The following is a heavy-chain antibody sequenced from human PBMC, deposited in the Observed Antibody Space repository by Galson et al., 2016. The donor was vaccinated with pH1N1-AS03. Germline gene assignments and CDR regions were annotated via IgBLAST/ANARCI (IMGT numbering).Heavy chain of an antibody. V-gene: IGHV3-23*01. CDR1: GFRLTSIA. CDR3: AKDRVYNDAQWVFDC. J-gene: IGHJ4*02. D-gene: IGHD5-24*01. CDR2: VVTNGDT. Sequence: SLRLSCAASGFRLTSIAMSWVRQAPGKGLEWVSGVVTNGDTYFADSVKGRFSISRDDSKNTMYLQMDRLGVEDTAIYYCAKDRVYNDAQWVFDCWGQGNPVTVSS.